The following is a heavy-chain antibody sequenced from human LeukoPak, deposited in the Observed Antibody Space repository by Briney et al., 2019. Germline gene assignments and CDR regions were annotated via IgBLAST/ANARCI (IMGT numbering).Heavy chain of an antibody. D-gene: IGHD3-10*01. CDR1: GGSISSSSYY. V-gene: IGHV4-61*01. J-gene: IGHJ4*02. Sequence: SETLSLTCTVSGGSISSSSYYWSWIRQPPGKGLEWIGYIYYSGSTNYNPSLKSRVTISVDTSKNQFSLKLSSVTAADTAVYYCARDGRFGESYFTDYWGQGTLVTVSS. CDR3: ARDGRFGESYFTDY. CDR2: IYYSGST.